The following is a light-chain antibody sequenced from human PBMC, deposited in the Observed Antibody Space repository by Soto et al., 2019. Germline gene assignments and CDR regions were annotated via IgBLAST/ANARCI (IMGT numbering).Light chain of an antibody. CDR1: SSDVGSYNL. CDR3: CSYAGSSTWV. CDR2: EVS. V-gene: IGLV2-23*02. Sequence: QSALTKPASVSGSPGQSITISCTGNSSDVGSYNLVSWYQQHPGKAPKLMIYEVSKRPSGVSNRFSGSKSGNTASLTISGLQAEDEAYYYCCSYAGSSTWVFGGGTKLTVL. J-gene: IGLJ3*02.